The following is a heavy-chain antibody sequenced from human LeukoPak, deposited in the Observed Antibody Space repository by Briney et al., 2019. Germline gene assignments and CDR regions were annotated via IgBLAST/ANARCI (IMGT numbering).Heavy chain of an antibody. D-gene: IGHD3-22*01. CDR3: ASDYYSSVYYFF. CDR1: GGSFSGYY. V-gene: IGHV4-34*01. Sequence: KPSETLSLTCAVYGGSFSGYYWSWIRQPPGKGLEWIGEINHSGSTNYNPSLKSRVTISVDTSKNQFSLKLSSVTAADTAVYYCASDYYSSVYYFFWGQGTLVTVSS. J-gene: IGHJ1*01. CDR2: INHSGST.